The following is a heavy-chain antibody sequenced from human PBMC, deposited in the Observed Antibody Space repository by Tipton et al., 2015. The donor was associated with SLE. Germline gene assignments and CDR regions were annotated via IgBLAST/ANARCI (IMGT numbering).Heavy chain of an antibody. CDR3: ARGRSNSYGSFFDY. V-gene: IGHV4-34*01. CDR2: IYYSGST. J-gene: IGHJ4*02. D-gene: IGHD5-18*01. Sequence: TLSLTCAVYGGSFSGYYWSWIRQPPGKGLEWIGYIYYSGSTYYNPSLKSRVTISVDTSKNQFSLKLSSVTAADTAVYYCARGRSNSYGSFFDYWGQGTLVTVSS. CDR1: GGSFSGYY.